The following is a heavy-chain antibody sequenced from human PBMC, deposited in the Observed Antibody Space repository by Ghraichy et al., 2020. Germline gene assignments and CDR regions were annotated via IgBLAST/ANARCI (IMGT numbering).Heavy chain of an antibody. D-gene: IGHD1-26*01. Sequence: GGSLRLSCAASGFTFSSYAMHWVRQAPGKGLEWVAVISYDGSNKYYADSVKGRFTISRDNSKNTLYLQMNSLRAEDTAVYYCASPYSGGYYYGMDVWGQGTTVTVSS. CDR2: ISYDGSNK. CDR3: ASPYSGGYYYGMDV. J-gene: IGHJ6*02. V-gene: IGHV3-30*04. CDR1: GFTFSSYA.